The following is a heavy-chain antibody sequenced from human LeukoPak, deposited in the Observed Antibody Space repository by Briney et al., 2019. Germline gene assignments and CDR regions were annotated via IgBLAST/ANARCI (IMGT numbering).Heavy chain of an antibody. CDR1: GFTFSSYS. J-gene: IGHJ5*02. V-gene: IGHV3-21*01. CDR3: ARDKAVVVPAAMDGWFAP. Sequence: PGGSLRLSCAASGFTFSSYSMNWVRQAPGKGLEWVSSISSSSSYIYYADSVKGRFTISRDNAKNSLYLQMNSLRAEDTAVYYCARDKAVVVPAAMDGWFAPWGQGTLVTVSS. CDR2: ISSSSSYI. D-gene: IGHD2-2*01.